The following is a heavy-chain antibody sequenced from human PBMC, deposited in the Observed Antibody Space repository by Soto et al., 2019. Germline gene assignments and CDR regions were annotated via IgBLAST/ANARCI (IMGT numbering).Heavy chain of an antibody. CDR1: GFTFSGYW. CDR3: VKDRYYYDSSGSKMRSYYFDY. CDR2: IKNDGSIT. D-gene: IGHD3-22*01. V-gene: IGHV3-74*01. Sequence: PGGSLRLSCAASGFTFSGYWMHWVRQAPGEGLVWVSRIKNDGSITTYADSVKGRFTISRDNAKNTLYLQMSSLRAEDTAVYYCVKDRYYYDSSGSKMRSYYFDYWGQGALVTVSS. J-gene: IGHJ4*02.